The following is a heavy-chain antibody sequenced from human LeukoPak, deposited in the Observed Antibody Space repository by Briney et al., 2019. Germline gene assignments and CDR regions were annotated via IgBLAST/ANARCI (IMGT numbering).Heavy chain of an antibody. V-gene: IGHV3-7*03. D-gene: IGHD2-2*01. CDR2: INEGGSEK. CDR1: GLSFSRYW. CDR3: VRRACTITACYVASWRFFDH. Sequence: GGSLRLSCEASGLSFSRYWLTWVRQAPGKGLEWEANINEGGSEKNYVDSVKGRFTISRDNAKSSLYLQMNTLRDDDTAVYHCVRRACTITACYVASWRFFDHWGQGTPVTVSS. J-gene: IGHJ4*02.